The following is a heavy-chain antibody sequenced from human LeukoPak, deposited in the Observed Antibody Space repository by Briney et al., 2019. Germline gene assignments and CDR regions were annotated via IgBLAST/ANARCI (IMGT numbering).Heavy chain of an antibody. CDR1: GFTFSSYA. CDR2: ISGSGGST. Sequence: GGSLRLSCAASGFTFSSYAMSWVRQAPGKGLEWVSAISGSGGSTYYADSVKGRFTISRDNAKNSLYLQMNSLRAEDTAVYYCARERAAACFDYWGQGTLVTVSS. CDR3: ARERAAACFDY. D-gene: IGHD2-15*01. V-gene: IGHV3-23*01. J-gene: IGHJ4*02.